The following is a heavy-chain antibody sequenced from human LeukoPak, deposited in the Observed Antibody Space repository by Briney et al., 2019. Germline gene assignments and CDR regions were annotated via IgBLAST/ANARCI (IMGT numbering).Heavy chain of an antibody. CDR3: ITPLPYSAQ. CDR1: GFTFSNAY. Sequence: GGSQRLSCAASGFTFSNAYMNWVRQAPGKGLEWVGRIKPKTDGETTEYAAPVKGRFSISRDDSKNMLYLQMNSLKTEDTAVYYCITPLPYSAQGGQGTLATVSS. V-gene: IGHV3-15*07. D-gene: IGHD2-21*01. CDR2: IKPKTDGETT. J-gene: IGHJ4*02.